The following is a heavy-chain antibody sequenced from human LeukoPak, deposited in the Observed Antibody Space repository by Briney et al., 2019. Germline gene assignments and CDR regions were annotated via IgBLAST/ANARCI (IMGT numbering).Heavy chain of an antibody. CDR1: AFAFSSNC. CDR2: IKEDGGET. Sequence: GGSLRLSCVASAFAFSSNCMSWVRQAPGKGLEWVASIKEDGGETYYVDSVKGRFTISRDNAKNSLYLQMNSLRAEDTAVYYCARDLHPRYYLPDYWGQGTLVTVSS. D-gene: IGHD1-26*01. CDR3: ARDLHPRYYLPDY. J-gene: IGHJ4*02. V-gene: IGHV3-7*04.